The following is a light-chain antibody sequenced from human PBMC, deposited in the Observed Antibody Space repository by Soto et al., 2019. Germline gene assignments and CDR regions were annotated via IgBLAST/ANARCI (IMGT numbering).Light chain of an antibody. CDR3: QSYDKCLSGSEV. V-gene: IGLV1-40*03. J-gene: IGLJ1*01. CDR1: SSNIGAGYD. Sequence: QAVVTQPPSVSGAPGQRVTISCTGSSSNIGAGYDVPWYQQLPGAAPTLLIFGIFNRPSGVSERFSGSRSGASASLAIAGLQAEDEADYCCQSYDKCLSGSEVFGTGTKLTVL. CDR2: GIF.